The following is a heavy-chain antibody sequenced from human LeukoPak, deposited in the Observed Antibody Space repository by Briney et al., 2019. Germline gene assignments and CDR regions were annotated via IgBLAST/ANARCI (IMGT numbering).Heavy chain of an antibody. CDR1: GGSISSYY. V-gene: IGHV4-59*12. D-gene: IGHD3-9*01. Sequence: SETLSLTCTVSGGSISSYYWSWIRQPPGKRLEWIGYIYYSGSTNYNPSLKSRVTISVDTSKNQFSLKLSSVTAADTAVYYCARVSKYYDILTGYYKSTIFDYWGQGTLVTVSS. J-gene: IGHJ4*02. CDR2: IYYSGST. CDR3: ARVSKYYDILTGYYKSTIFDY.